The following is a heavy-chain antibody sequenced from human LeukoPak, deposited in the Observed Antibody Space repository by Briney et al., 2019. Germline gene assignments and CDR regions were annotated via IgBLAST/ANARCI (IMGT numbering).Heavy chain of an antibody. D-gene: IGHD3-10*01. CDR1: GYTFTGYY. V-gene: IGHV1-2*02. CDR2: INPNSGGT. CDR3: ARDRVTMVRGVIKWFDP. Sequence: ASVKVSCKASGYTFTGYYMHWVRQAPGQGLEWMGWINPNSGGTNYAQKFQGRVTMTRDTSISTAYMELSRLRSDDTAVYYCARDRVTMVRGVIKWFDPWGQGTLVTVSS. J-gene: IGHJ5*02.